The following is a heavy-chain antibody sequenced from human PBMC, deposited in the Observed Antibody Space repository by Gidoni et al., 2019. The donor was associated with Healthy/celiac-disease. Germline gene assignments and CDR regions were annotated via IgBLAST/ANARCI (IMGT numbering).Heavy chain of an antibody. J-gene: IGHJ4*02. CDR1: P. D-gene: IGHD3-16*01. CDR2: IIPIFGTA. CDR3: ASPFMDY. Sequence: QVQLVQSGAEVKKPGSSVKVSSMCVPDQDTAIRIIPIFGTANYAQKFQGRVTITADKSTSTAYMELSSLRSEDTAVYYCASPFMDYWGQGTLVTVSS. V-gene: IGHV1-69*06.